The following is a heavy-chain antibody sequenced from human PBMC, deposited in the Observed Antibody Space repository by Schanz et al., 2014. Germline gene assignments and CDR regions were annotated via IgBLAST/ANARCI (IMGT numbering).Heavy chain of an antibody. D-gene: IGHD3-22*01. CDR2: ISYDGRHK. V-gene: IGHV3-30*18. CDR1: GFTFSGYG. Sequence: QVQLVESGGGVVQPGRSLRLSCAASGFTFSGYGMHWVRQAPGKGLEWVAIISYDGRHKNYADSVKGRFTISRDNSKXXLHLQMNSLRVEDTXVYYCAKSYDTSGYSGFDYWGQGTLVTVSS. CDR3: AKSYDTSGYSGFDY. J-gene: IGHJ4*02.